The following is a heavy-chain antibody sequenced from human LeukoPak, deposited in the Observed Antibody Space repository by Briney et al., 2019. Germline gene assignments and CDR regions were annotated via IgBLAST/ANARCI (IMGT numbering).Heavy chain of an antibody. CDR2: ISWNSGSI. J-gene: IGHJ4*02. D-gene: IGHD6-19*01. CDR3: AKGSGYSSGWVDY. Sequence: GRSLRLSCAASGFTFDDYAMHWVRQAPGKGLEWVSGISWNSGSIGYADSVKGRFTISRDNAKNSLYLQMNSLRAEDTALYYCAKGSGYSSGWVDYWGQGTQVTVSS. CDR1: GFTFDDYA. V-gene: IGHV3-9*01.